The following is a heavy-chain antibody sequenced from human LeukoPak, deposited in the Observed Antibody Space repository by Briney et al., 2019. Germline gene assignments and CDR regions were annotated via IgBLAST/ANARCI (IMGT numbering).Heavy chain of an antibody. Sequence: ASVKVSCKASGGTFSSYAISWVRQAPGQGLEWMGGIIPIFGTANYARKFQGRVTITADESTSTAYMELSSLRSEGTAVYYCARAGIAAAGTLDYWGQGTLVTVSS. CDR3: ARAGIAAAGTLDY. V-gene: IGHV1-69*13. J-gene: IGHJ4*02. D-gene: IGHD6-13*01. CDR2: IIPIFGTA. CDR1: GGTFSSYA.